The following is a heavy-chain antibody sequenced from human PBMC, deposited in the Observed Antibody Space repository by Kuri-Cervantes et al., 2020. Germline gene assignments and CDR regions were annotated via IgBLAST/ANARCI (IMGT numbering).Heavy chain of an antibody. Sequence: GGSLRLSCAASGFTLSSYWMSWVRQAPGKGLEWVAVISYDGSKKDYVDSLKGRFTISRDNSKNMLYLQMNSLRTEDTAVYYCARDSIEDYYDYVWGSYRYSELDYWGQGTLVTVSS. D-gene: IGHD3-16*02. CDR2: ISYDGSKK. V-gene: IGHV3-30*03. CDR1: GFTLSSYW. J-gene: IGHJ4*02. CDR3: ARDSIEDYYDYVWGSYRYSELDY.